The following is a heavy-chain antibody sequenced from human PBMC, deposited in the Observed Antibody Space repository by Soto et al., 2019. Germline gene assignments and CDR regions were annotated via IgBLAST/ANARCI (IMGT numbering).Heavy chain of an antibody. D-gene: IGHD3-10*01. J-gene: IGHJ6*01. CDR1: GFTFSSYA. CDR2: ISGSGGST. V-gene: IGHV3-23*01. CDR3: ARGFDLQYGMDV. Sequence: TGGSLRLSCAASGFTFSSYAMSWVRQAPGKGLEWVSAISGSGGSTYYADSVKGRFTISRDNSKNTLYLQMNSLRAEDTAVYYCARGFDLQYGMDVWGQGTTVTVSS.